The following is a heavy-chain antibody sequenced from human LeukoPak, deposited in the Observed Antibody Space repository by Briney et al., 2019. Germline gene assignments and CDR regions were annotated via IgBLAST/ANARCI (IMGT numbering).Heavy chain of an antibody. Sequence: GGSLRLSCAASGFTFSDYYMSWIRQAPGKGLEWVSYISDSSGYTKDADSVKGRFTISRDNAKKSLYLQMNSLRAEDTAVYYCARDRVGGSYVFDIWGQGTMVTVFS. CDR1: GFTFSDYY. CDR3: ARDRVGGSYVFDI. CDR2: ISDSSGYT. D-gene: IGHD1-26*01. V-gene: IGHV3-11*06. J-gene: IGHJ3*02.